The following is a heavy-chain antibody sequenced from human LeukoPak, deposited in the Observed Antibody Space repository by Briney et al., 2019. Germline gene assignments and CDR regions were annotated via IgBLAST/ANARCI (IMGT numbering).Heavy chain of an antibody. CDR3: ARDPTTVTKGFDI. V-gene: IGHV4-59*11. CDR2: ISYIGST. J-gene: IGHJ3*02. CDR1: GGSFSSHY. D-gene: IGHD4-17*01. Sequence: SETLSFTCTVSGGSFSSHYWSWIRQPPGKGLEWIGYISYIGSTNYNPSHKSRVTISVDTSKNQCSLKLSSVTAADTAVYYCARDPTTVTKGFDIWGQGTMVTVSS.